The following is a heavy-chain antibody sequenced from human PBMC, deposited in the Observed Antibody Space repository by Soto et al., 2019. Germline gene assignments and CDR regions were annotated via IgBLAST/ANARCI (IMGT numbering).Heavy chain of an antibody. CDR1: GFTFRIYS. CDR3: ARDATFGTKGGSFDI. D-gene: IGHD3-16*01. V-gene: IGHV3-33*01. CDR2: MWYDGTNK. J-gene: IGHJ3*02. Sequence: GGSLRLSCAASGFTFRIYSMHWVRQSPGKGLEWVAVMWYDGTNKYYGESVKGRFTISRDNSENTLYLQMNSLRVEDTAVYYCARDATFGTKGGSFDIWGQGTLVTVSS.